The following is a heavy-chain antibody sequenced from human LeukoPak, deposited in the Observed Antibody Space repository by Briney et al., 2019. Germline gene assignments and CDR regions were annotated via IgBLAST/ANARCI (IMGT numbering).Heavy chain of an antibody. CDR2: IIPIFGTA. D-gene: IGHD4-23*01. Sequence: SVKVSCKASGGTFTSYAISWVRQAPGQGLEWMGGIIPIFGTANYAQKFQGRVTITPDESTSTAYMELSSLRSEDTAVYYCARALSPSSFYGGNLGYWGQGTLVTVSS. CDR3: ARALSPSSFYGGNLGY. V-gene: IGHV1-69*13. CDR1: GGTFTSYA. J-gene: IGHJ4*02.